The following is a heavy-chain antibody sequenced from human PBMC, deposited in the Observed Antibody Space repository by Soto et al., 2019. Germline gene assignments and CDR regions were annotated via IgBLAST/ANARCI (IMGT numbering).Heavy chain of an antibody. V-gene: IGHV4-30-4*01. J-gene: IGHJ6*02. Sequence: PSETLSLTCAVSGGSISSGGYSWSWIRQPPGKGLEWIGYIYYSGSTYYNPSLKSRVTISVDTSKNQFSLKLSSVTAADTAVYYCASHDYAHYGIDVWGQWTTVTVSS. CDR3: ASHDYAHYGIDV. CDR1: GGSISSGGYS. CDR2: IYYSGST. D-gene: IGHD4-17*01.